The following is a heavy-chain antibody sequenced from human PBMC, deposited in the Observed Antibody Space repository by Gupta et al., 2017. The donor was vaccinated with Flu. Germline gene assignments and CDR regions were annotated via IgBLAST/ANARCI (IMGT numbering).Heavy chain of an antibody. V-gene: IGHV1-69*10. CDR3: ARRADSNYCYFES. J-gene: IGHJ4*02. CDR2: VIPVRDIT. Sequence: VRQAPVQGFEWVGGVIPVRDITTYSQKFRDRVTLVADRSTVTVFMELVSLTFEDTAMYFCARRADSNYCYFESWGQGTHVTVSS. D-gene: IGHD4-4*01.